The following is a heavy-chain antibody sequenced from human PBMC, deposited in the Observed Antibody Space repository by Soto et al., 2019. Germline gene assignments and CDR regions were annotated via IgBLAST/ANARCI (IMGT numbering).Heavy chain of an antibody. Sequence: EVQLLESGGGLVQPGGSLTLSCAASGFTFSSYAMSWVRQAPGKGLEWVSAISGSGGSTYYADSVKGRFTISRDNSKNTLYLLMNSLRAEDTAVYYCAKGGRVNNYYYYGMDVWGQGTTVTVSS. J-gene: IGHJ6*02. CDR1: GFTFSSYA. CDR2: ISGSGGST. D-gene: IGHD1-1*01. CDR3: AKGGRVNNYYYYGMDV. V-gene: IGHV3-23*01.